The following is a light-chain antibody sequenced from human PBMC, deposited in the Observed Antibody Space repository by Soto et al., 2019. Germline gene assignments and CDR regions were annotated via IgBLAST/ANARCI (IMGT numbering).Light chain of an antibody. V-gene: IGKV1-39*01. CDR3: QQSYSTPIT. CDR2: DAS. CDR1: RSISTY. J-gene: IGKJ5*01. Sequence: DIQMTQSPSTLPASVGDRVTITCRASRSISTYLNWFQQRPGKAPKVLIYDASSLQSGVPSRFSGSGSGTDFTLTISSLQPEDFATYYCQQSYSTPITFGQGTRLEIK.